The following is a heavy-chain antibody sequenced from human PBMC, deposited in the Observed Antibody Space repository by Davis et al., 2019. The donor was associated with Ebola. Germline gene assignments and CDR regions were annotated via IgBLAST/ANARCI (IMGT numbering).Heavy chain of an antibody. J-gene: IGHJ4*02. CDR3: ARGGSYRPYYFDY. D-gene: IGHD3-16*02. CDR2: IYSSGST. V-gene: IGHV4-59*12. Sequence: PSETLSLTCPVSGGSISSYYWSWIRQPPGKGLEWIGYIYSSGSTNYNPSLKSRVTISVDTSKNQFSLKLSSVTAADTAVYYCARGGSYRPYYFDYWGQGTLVTVSS. CDR1: GGSISSYY.